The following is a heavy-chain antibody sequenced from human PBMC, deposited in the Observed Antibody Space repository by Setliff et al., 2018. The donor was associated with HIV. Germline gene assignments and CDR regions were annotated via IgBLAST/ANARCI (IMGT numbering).Heavy chain of an antibody. J-gene: IGHJ4*02. V-gene: IGHV4-59*12. Sequence: SETLSLTCTVFGGSMNNYYWNWIRQSPGKGLEWIGYVYYSGSTKYSPPLKSRITISVDTSKKQFSLDLSSVTAADTAVYFCARAIVKTGYHTKSRVFDYWGQGALVTVSS. CDR2: VYYSGST. D-gene: IGHD3-9*01. CDR3: ARAIVKTGYHTKSRVFDY. CDR1: GGSMNNYY.